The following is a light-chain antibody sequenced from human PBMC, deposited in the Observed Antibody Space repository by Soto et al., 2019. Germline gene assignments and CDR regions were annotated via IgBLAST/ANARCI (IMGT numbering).Light chain of an antibody. Sequence: QSALTQPASVSGSPGQSITISCTGTSSDVGRYNYVSWYQQHPGKAPKLMIYDVNTRPSGVSNRFSGSKSSNTASLTISGLQAEDEADYYCSSFTASTTQVFGPGTKLTVL. V-gene: IGLV2-14*03. CDR3: SSFTASTTQV. CDR1: SSDVGRYNY. J-gene: IGLJ1*01. CDR2: DVN.